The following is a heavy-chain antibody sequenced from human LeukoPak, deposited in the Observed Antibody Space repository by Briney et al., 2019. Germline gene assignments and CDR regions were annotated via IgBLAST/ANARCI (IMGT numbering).Heavy chain of an antibody. CDR2: ISRASESI. Sequence: GGSLRLSCAASGFTFNTYSMSWVRQAPGKGLEWVSIISRASESIFYADSVKGRFTISRDNAKNSLYLQMNGLRAEDTAVYFCARGRVSSSTWYSTYYYFFYMDFWGKGTTVTVSS. J-gene: IGHJ6*03. CDR1: GFTFNTYS. V-gene: IGHV3-21*04. D-gene: IGHD4-11*01. CDR3: ARGRVSSSTWYSTYYYFFYMDF.